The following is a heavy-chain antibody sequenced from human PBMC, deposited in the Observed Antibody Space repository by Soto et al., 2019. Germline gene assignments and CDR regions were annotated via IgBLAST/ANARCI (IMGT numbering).Heavy chain of an antibody. CDR3: SSGILV. Sequence: VQLQESGPGLVMPSQTLSLTCTVSGGSINSGGYCWRWIRQHPGKGLDWIGCISYGGSTSYNPSLKSRVTISVDTSKNQFSLKLSSVTAADTAVYYCSSGILVWGQGTLITVSS. J-gene: IGHJ4*02. D-gene: IGHD5-18*01. V-gene: IGHV4-31*03. CDR1: GGSINSGGYC. CDR2: ISYGGST.